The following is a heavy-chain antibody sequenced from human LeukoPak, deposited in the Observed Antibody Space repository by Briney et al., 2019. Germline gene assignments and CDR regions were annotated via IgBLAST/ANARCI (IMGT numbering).Heavy chain of an antibody. CDR2: ISGSGGST. V-gene: IGHV3-23*01. CDR3: AKAGYCTNGVCYEYYYGMDV. Sequence: GGSLRLSCAASGFTFSSYAMSWVRQAPGKGLEWVSAISGSGGSTYYADSVKGRFTISRDNSENTLYLQMNSLRAEDTAVYYCAKAGYCTNGVCYEYYYGMDVWGQGTTVTVSS. D-gene: IGHD2-8*01. CDR1: GFTFSSYA. J-gene: IGHJ6*02.